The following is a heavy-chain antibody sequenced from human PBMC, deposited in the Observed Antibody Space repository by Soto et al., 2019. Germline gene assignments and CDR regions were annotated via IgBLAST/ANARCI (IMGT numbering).Heavy chain of an antibody. Sequence: ASVKVSCKASGYTFTSYGISWVRQAPRQGLEWMGWISAYNGNTNYAQKLQGRVTMTTDTSTSTAYMELRSLRSDDTAVYCCARDQSYCTNGVCYSQPAFSYYYGMDVWGQGTTVTVSS. D-gene: IGHD2-8*01. J-gene: IGHJ6*02. CDR3: ARDQSYCTNGVCYSQPAFSYYYGMDV. CDR2: ISAYNGNT. CDR1: GYTFTSYG. V-gene: IGHV1-18*01.